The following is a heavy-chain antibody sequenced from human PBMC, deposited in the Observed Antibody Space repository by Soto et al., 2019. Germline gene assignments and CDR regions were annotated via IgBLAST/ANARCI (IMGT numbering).Heavy chain of an antibody. V-gene: IGHV1-69*13. J-gene: IGHJ4*02. CDR1: GYSFTNYG. CDR3: ASEDY. Sequence: SVKVSCKASGYSFTNYGISWVRQAPGQGLEWMGGIIPIFGTANYAQKFQGRVTITADESTSTAYMELSSLRSEDTAVYYCASEDYWGQGTLVTVSS. CDR2: IIPIFGTA.